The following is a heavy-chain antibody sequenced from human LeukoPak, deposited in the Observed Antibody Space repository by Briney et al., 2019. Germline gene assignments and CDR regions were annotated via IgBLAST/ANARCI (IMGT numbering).Heavy chain of an antibody. J-gene: IGHJ4*02. V-gene: IGHV3-74*01. Sequence: GGSLILSCAASGFTFTGFWMHWVRQAPGKGLVWVSRINSDGSSTNYADSVEGRFTISRDNAKNTLFLQMNSLRDEDTAVYYCGNLNTPMAYWGQGALVTVSS. CDR3: GNLNTPMAY. CDR1: GFTFTGFW. D-gene: IGHD5-18*01. CDR2: INSDGSST.